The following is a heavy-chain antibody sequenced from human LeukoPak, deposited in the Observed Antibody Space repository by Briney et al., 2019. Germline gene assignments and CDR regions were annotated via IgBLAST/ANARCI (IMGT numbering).Heavy chain of an antibody. V-gene: IGHV3-23*01. D-gene: IGHD3-9*01. CDR3: AKLTQTLDY. J-gene: IGHJ4*02. CDR1: GFTFSSYA. Sequence: GGSLRLSCAASGFTFSSYAMSWVRQAPGKGLEWVSGVTGTGSSTYYADSVKGRFTISRDNSENMLYLQIDSLRDEDTAVYYCAKLTQTLDYWGQGTLVTVSS. CDR2: VTGTGSST.